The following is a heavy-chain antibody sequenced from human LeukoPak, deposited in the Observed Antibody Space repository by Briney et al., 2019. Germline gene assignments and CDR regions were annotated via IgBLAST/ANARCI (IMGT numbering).Heavy chain of an antibody. CDR3: ARAATIVVVVAARYRAFEI. Sequence: ASVKVSCKASGYTFTGYYMHWVRQTPGQGLEWMGWINPNSGGTNYAQKFQGRVTMTRDTSISTAYMELSRLRSDDTAVYYCARAATIVVVVAARYRAFEIWGQGTMVTVSS. D-gene: IGHD2-15*01. V-gene: IGHV1-2*02. J-gene: IGHJ3*02. CDR2: INPNSGGT. CDR1: GYTFTGYY.